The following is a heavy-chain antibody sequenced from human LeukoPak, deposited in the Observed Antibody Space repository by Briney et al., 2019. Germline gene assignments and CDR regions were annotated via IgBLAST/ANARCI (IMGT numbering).Heavy chain of an antibody. J-gene: IGHJ4*02. D-gene: IGHD2-2*01. V-gene: IGHV5-51*01. CDR1: GYIFTSYW. CDR3: ARQGCSSTSCYLSPDY. CDR2: IYPGDSDT. Sequence: PGASLQISCKGSGYIFTSYWIGWGRQLPGKGLEWMGIIYPGDSDTRYSPSFQGQVTISADKSISTAYLQWSSLKASDTAMYYCARQGCSSTSCYLSPDYWGQGTLVTVSS.